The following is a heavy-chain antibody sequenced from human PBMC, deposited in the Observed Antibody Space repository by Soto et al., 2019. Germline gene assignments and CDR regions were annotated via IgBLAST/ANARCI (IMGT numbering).Heavy chain of an antibody. J-gene: IGHJ6*02. CDR1: GFTSSGSA. Sequence: GGSLRLSCAASGFTSSGSAMHWVRQASGKGLEWVGRIRSKANSYATAYAASVKGRFTISRDDSKNTAYLQMNSLKTEDTAVYYCTRRPRSGYDYLYYGMDVWGQGTTVTV. V-gene: IGHV3-73*01. CDR2: IRSKANSYAT. CDR3: TRRPRSGYDYLYYGMDV. D-gene: IGHD5-12*01.